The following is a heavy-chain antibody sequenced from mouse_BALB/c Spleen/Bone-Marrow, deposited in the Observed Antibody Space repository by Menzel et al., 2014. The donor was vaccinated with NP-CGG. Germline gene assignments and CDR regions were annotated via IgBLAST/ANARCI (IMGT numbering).Heavy chain of an antibody. CDR2: MAGGST. D-gene: IGHD6-1*01. CDR1: GFFINQLW. J-gene: IGHJ4*01. CDR3: ARPTPRYFAMDY. Sequence: VQLQQSGPGLVAPSQSLSITCTVSGFFINQLWCTLGSPASRKGSGVAGSNMAGGSTNYNSALMSRLSISKDNSKSQVFLKMNSLQTDDTAMYYCARPTPRYFAMDYWGQGTSVTVSS. V-gene: IGHV2-9*02.